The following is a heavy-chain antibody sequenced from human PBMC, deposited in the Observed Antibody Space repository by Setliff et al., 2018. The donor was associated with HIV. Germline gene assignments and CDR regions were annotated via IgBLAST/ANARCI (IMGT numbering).Heavy chain of an antibody. V-gene: IGHV1-69*05. D-gene: IGHD5-18*01. CDR2: IIPIFGTA. CDR1: GGTFSSYA. J-gene: IGHJ4*02. Sequence: SVKVSCKASGGTFSSYAISWVRQAPGQGLEWMGGIIPIFGTANYAQKFQGRVTITTDESTSTAYMELSSLRSEDTAVYYCARTLPQYTNLFDYWGQGTLVTVSS. CDR3: ARTLPQYTNLFDY.